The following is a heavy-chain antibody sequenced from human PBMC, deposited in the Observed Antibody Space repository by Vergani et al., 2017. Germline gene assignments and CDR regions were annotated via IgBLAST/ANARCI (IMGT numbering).Heavy chain of an antibody. D-gene: IGHD4-11*01. V-gene: IGHV4-34*01. Sequence: QVQLQQWGGGLLKPSETLSLTCVVNGGSFTSYHCTWIRQSPGEGLEWVGDIDHTGRPDYNPSLKSRLTMSVAKSRNQFSLTLNSVTATDTAIYFCARVNTETNGNLYYYYYMDVWGQGTAVTVS. J-gene: IGHJ6*03. CDR3: ARVNTETNGNLYYYYYMDV. CDR1: GGSFTSYH. CDR2: IDHTGRP.